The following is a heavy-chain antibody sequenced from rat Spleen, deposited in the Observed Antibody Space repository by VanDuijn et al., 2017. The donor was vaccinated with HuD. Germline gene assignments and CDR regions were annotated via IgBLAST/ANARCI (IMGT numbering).Heavy chain of an antibody. CDR1: GFSLISYN. V-gene: IGHV2-63*01. CDR2: MNYNGDT. J-gene: IGHJ3*01. CDR3: ARSYGGYTQHWFAY. Sequence: QVQLKESGPGLVQPSQTLSLTCTVSGFSLISYNVHWVRQPPGKGLEWMGRMNYNGDTSYNSAIKSRLSINRDTSKSQVFLQMNSLQTDDTAIYFCARSYGGYTQHWFAYWGQGTLVTVSS. D-gene: IGHD1-11*01.